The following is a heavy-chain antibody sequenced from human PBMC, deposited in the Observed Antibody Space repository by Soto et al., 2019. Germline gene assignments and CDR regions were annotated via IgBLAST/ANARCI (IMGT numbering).Heavy chain of an antibody. J-gene: IGHJ4*02. Sequence: PGGSLRLSCAASGFTFSSYSMSWVRQAPGKGLEWVANMKQDGSEKYYVDSVKGRFTISRDNAKNSLYLQMNSLRAEDTAVYYCARGVYYYDSSGYFSDYWGQGTLVTVSS. CDR1: GFTFSSYS. V-gene: IGHV3-7*01. D-gene: IGHD3-22*01. CDR3: ARGVYYYDSSGYFSDY. CDR2: MKQDGSEK.